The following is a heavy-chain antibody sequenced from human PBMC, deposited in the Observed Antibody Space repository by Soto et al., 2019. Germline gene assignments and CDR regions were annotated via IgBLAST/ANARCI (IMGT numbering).Heavy chain of an antibody. V-gene: IGHV3-21*01. CDR2: ISSSSSYI. D-gene: IGHD6-13*01. CDR1: GFTFSSYS. CDR3: ARDLLHQLVDRGYYYYYMDV. Sequence: EVQLVESGGGLVKPGGSLRLSCAASGFTFSSYSMNWVRQAPGKGLEWVSSISSSSSYIYYADSVKGRFTIARDNAKNSLYLQMNSLRAEDTAVYYCARDLLHQLVDRGYYYYYMDVWGKGTTVTVSS. J-gene: IGHJ6*03.